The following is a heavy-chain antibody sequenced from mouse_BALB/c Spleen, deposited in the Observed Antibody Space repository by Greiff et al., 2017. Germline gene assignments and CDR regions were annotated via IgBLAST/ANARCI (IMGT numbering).Heavy chain of an antibody. Sequence: QVQLQQSGPELVKPGASVKISCKASGYSFTSYYIHWVKQRPGQGLEWIGWIFPGSGNTKYNEKFKGKATLTADTSSSTAYMQLSSLTSEDSAVYFCARYRYDGYYYAMDYWGQGTSVTVSS. CDR3: ARYRYDGYYYAMDY. D-gene: IGHD2-14*01. CDR1: GYSFTSYY. CDR2: IFPGSGNT. J-gene: IGHJ4*01. V-gene: IGHV1-66*01.